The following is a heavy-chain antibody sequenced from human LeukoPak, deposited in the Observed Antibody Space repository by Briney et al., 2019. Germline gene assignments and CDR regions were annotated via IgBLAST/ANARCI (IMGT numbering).Heavy chain of an antibody. D-gene: IGHD3-22*01. CDR2: ISGSGGST. CDR3: ANFGFRGSYYYDSSGYPFDY. CDR1: GFTFDDYA. J-gene: IGHJ4*02. V-gene: IGHV3-23*01. Sequence: PGGSLRLSCAASGFTFDDYAMHWVRQAPGKGLEWVSAISGSGGSTYYADSAKGRFTISRDNSKNTLYLQMNSLRAEDTAVYYCANFGFRGSYYYDSSGYPFDYWGQGTLVTVSS.